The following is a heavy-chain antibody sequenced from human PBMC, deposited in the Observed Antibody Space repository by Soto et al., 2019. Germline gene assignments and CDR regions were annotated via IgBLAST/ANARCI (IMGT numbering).Heavy chain of an antibody. CDR2: ISYDGSNK. D-gene: IGHD4-17*01. V-gene: IGHV3-30*03. J-gene: IGHJ6*02. Sequence: PGGSLRLSCAASGFTFSSYGMHWVRQAPGKGLEWVAVISYDGSNKYYADSVKGRFTISRDNSKNTLYLQMNSLRAEDTAVYYCARDRWRLIRTTTVHGMDVWGQGTTVNV. CDR3: ARDRWRLIRTTTVHGMDV. CDR1: GFTFSSYG.